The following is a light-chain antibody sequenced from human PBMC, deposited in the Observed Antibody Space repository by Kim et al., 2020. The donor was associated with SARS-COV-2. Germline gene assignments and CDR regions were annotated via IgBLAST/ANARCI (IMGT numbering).Light chain of an antibody. CDR2: AAS. Sequence: EIVLTQSPGTLSLSPGERDTLSCRASQSVHGNYLAWYQRRPGQAPRLVIYAASTRATGIPDRFSGSGSGTDFTLTISRLEREDFAVYYCQQYGSTPPDPYTFGQGTKLEIK. V-gene: IGKV3-20*01. CDR1: QSVHGNY. J-gene: IGKJ2*01. CDR3: QQYGSTPPDPYT.